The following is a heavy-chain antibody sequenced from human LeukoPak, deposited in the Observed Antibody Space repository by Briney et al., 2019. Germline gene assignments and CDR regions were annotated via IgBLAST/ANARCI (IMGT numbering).Heavy chain of an antibody. D-gene: IGHD3-10*01. CDR1: ADSLSSGGHY. V-gene: IGHV4-31*03. J-gene: IGHJ4*02. Sequence: SETLSLTCTVSADSLSSGGHYWAWIRQLPGKGLESIGFIHHSGSCRLNPSPKDRVAISVDASRKQFALRLSSVTAADTAIYYCARGGNRFGGFYFDYWGQGIQVIVSS. CDR2: IHHSGSC. CDR3: ARGGNRFGGFYFDY.